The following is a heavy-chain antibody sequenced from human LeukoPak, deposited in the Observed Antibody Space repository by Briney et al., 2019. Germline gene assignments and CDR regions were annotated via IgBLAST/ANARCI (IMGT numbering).Heavy chain of an antibody. CDR1: GASVSSGSYY. CDR2: IYTSGST. D-gene: IGHD3-16*01. CDR3: ARQTYGATDV. V-gene: IGHV4-61*09. J-gene: IGHJ6*04. Sequence: SHTLSLTCTVSGASVSSGSYYWSWVRQPAWKGLDCIGHIYTSGSTNYNPSLKGRVTISLDPSKNQFSLRLSSVTAADTAVYYCARQTYGATDVWGKGTTVTVSS.